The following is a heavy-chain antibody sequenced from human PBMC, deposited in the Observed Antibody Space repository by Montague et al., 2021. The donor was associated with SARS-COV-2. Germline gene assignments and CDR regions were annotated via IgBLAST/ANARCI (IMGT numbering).Heavy chain of an antibody. J-gene: IGHJ6*02. CDR2: ISYSGRT. Sequence: SETLSLTCTVSAPGIGRRSYGGGWKRKRLDKVIKWIGMISYSGRTYYNPSLKSRVTISVDTSKNQFSLKLSSVTAADTAVYYCARVGRQQLVRLSGMDVWGQGTTVTVSS. CDR1: APGIGRRSYG. D-gene: IGHD6-13*01. V-gene: IGHV4-39*07. CDR3: ARVGRQQLVRLSGMDV.